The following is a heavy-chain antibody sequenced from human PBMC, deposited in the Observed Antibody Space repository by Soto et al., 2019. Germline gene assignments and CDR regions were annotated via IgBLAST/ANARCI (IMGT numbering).Heavy chain of an antibody. CDR2: ISAHSGNT. CDR1: GYTFTSYG. Sequence: QAQLVQSGAEVKKPGASVKVSCKASGYTFTSYGISWVRQAPGQGLEWMGWISAHSGNTKYAQKVQGRVTMTTETTTNTAYLELRNLRLDDTAVYYCARDREYYIGMDVWGQGTTVAVSS. J-gene: IGHJ6*02. CDR3: ARDREYYIGMDV. V-gene: IGHV1-18*01.